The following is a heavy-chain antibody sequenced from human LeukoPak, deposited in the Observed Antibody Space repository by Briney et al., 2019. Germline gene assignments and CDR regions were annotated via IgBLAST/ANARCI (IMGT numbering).Heavy chain of an antibody. Sequence: PGRSLRLSCAASGFTFSSYAMHWVRQAPGKGLEWVAVISYDGSNKYYADAVKGRFTISRDNSKYTLYLQMNSLRAKDTAVYYCAASPEHLLHGSVWCHPWRQRTRVSVSS. CDR3: AASPEHLLHGSVWCHP. V-gene: IGHV3-30*01. D-gene: IGHD2-15*01. CDR1: GFTFSSYA. J-gene: IGHJ5*02. CDR2: ISYDGSNK.